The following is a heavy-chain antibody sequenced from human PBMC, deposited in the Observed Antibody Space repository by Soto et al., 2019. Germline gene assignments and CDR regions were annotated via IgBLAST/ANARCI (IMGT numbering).Heavy chain of an antibody. CDR1: GGTFSSYA. J-gene: IGHJ4*02. V-gene: IGHV1-69*01. CDR3: ARGRTYYYDSSGYYPPADYFDY. CDR2: IIPIFGTA. D-gene: IGHD3-22*01. Sequence: QVQLVQSGAEVKKPGSSVKVSCKASGGTFSSYAISWVRQAPGQGLEWMGGIIPIFGTANYAQKFQGRVTITADESTSTAYMELSSLRSEDTAVYYCARGRTYYYDSSGYYPPADYFDYWGQGTLVTVSS.